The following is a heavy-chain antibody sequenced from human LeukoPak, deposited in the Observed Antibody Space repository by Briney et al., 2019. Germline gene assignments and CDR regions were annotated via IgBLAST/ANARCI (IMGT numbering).Heavy chain of an antibody. CDR1: GGSISNYY. CDR2: INHSGST. Sequence: PSETLSLTCSVSGGSISNYYWTWIRQPPGKGLEWIGEINHSGSTNYNPSLKGRVTISVDTSKNQFSLKLSSVTAADTAVYYCARGSVNFDIWGQGTMVTVSS. V-gene: IGHV4-34*01. CDR3: ARGSVNFDI. J-gene: IGHJ3*02.